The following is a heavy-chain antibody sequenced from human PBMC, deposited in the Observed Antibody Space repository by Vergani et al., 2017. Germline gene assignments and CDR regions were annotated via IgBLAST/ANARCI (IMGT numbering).Heavy chain of an antibody. CDR2: IYYSGST. CDR3: ARTNTIFGVVTHDY. CDR1: GGSISSYY. J-gene: IGHJ4*02. V-gene: IGHV4-59*12. D-gene: IGHD3-3*01. Sequence: QVQLQESGPGLVKPSETLSLTCTVSGGSISSYYWSWIRQPPGKGLEWIGYIYYSGSTNYNPSLKSRVTISVDTSKNQFSLKLSSVTAADTAVYYCARTNTIFGVVTHDYWGQGTLVTVSS.